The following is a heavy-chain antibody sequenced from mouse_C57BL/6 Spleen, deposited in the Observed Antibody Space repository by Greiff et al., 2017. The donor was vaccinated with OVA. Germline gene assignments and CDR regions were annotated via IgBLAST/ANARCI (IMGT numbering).Heavy chain of an antibody. CDR3: AREGTVVAYYYAMDY. CDR2: ISGGGGNT. D-gene: IGHD1-1*01. CDR1: GFTFSSYT. J-gene: IGHJ4*01. Sequence: EVKLMESGGGLVKPGGSLKLSCAASGFTFSSYTMSWVRQTPEKRLEWVATISGGGGNTYYPDSVKGRFTISRDNAKNTLYLQLSSLRSEDTGLYYCAREGTVVAYYYAMDYWGQGTSVTVSA. V-gene: IGHV5-9*01.